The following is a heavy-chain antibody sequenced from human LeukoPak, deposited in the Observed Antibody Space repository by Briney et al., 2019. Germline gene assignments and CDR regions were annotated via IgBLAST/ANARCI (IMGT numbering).Heavy chain of an antibody. CDR3: AREANYYYYMDV. Sequence: GSLRLSCAASGFTFSTYYMNWVRQAPGKGLEWVSSISSSSTYIYYADSVKGRFTISRDNAKNSLYLQMNSLRAEDTAVYYCAREANYYYYMDVWGKGTTVTISS. V-gene: IGHV3-21*04. CDR2: ISSSSTYI. J-gene: IGHJ6*03. CDR1: GFTFSTYY.